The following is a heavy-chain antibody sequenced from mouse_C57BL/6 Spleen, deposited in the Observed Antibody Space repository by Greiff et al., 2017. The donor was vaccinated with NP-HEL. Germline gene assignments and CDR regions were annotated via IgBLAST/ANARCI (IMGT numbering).Heavy chain of an antibody. CDR3: ARHYSNYAMDY. Sequence: EVQLVESGGDLVKPGGSLKLSCAASGFTFSSYGMSWVRQTPDKRLGWVATISSGGSYTYYPDSVKGRFTISRDNAKNTLYLQMSSLKSEDTAMYYCARHYSNYAMDYWGQGTSVTVSS. CDR1: GFTFSSYG. D-gene: IGHD2-5*01. V-gene: IGHV5-6*01. CDR2: ISSGGSYT. J-gene: IGHJ4*01.